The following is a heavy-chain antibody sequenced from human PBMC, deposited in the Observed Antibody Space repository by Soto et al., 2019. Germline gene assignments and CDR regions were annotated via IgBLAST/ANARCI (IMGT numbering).Heavy chain of an antibody. J-gene: IGHJ4*02. CDR1: GGSFSGYY. V-gene: IGHV4-34*01. D-gene: IGHD6-19*01. CDR2: INHSGST. Sequence: SGTLSLTCAVYGGSFSGYYWSWIRQPPGKGLEWIGEINHSGSTNYNPSLKSRVTISVDTSKNQFSLKLSSVTAADTAVYYCARSGGSGWSSVDYWGQGTLVTVSS. CDR3: ARSGGSGWSSVDY.